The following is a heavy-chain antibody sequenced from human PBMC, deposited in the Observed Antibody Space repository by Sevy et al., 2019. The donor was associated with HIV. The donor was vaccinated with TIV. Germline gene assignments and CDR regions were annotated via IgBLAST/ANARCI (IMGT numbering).Heavy chain of an antibody. V-gene: IGHV3-7*03. Sequence: GSLRLSCAASGFTFSSYWMSWVRQAPGKGLEWVANIKQDGSEKYYVDSVKGRFTISRDNAKNSLYLQMNSLRAEDTAVYYCAREGIAAAGTDWYFDLWGRGTLVTVSS. CDR3: AREGIAAAGTDWYFDL. D-gene: IGHD6-13*01. CDR1: GFTFSSYW. J-gene: IGHJ2*01. CDR2: IKQDGSEK.